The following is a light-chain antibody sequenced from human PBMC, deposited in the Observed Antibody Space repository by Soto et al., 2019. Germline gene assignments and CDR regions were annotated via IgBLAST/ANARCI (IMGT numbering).Light chain of an antibody. V-gene: IGKV4-1*01. CDR2: WSS. J-gene: IGKJ1*01. CDR1: QSVLYSSNNKNY. CDR3: KQYYSTPTWT. Sequence: DIVMTQSPDSLAVSLGERATINCKSSQSVLYSSNNKNYLAWYQQQPGQPPQLLIYWSSTRESGVPDRFSGSGSGTDFTLTISSLQAEDVAVYYCKQYYSTPTWTFGQGTKVEIK.